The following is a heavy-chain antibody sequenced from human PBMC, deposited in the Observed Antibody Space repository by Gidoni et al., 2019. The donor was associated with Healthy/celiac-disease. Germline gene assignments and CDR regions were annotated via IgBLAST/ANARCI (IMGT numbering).Heavy chain of an antibody. J-gene: IGHJ4*02. D-gene: IGHD2-8*01. Sequence: QVQLVQSGAEVKKPGASVKVSCKASGYTFTGYYMHWVRQAPGQGLEWMGWINPNSGGTNYAQKFQGRVTMTRDTSISTAYMELSRLRSDDTAVYYCARWTKNLPTRTYYFDYWGQGTLVTVSS. CDR3: ARWTKNLPTRTYYFDY. V-gene: IGHV1-2*02. CDR1: GYTFTGYY. CDR2: INPNSGGT.